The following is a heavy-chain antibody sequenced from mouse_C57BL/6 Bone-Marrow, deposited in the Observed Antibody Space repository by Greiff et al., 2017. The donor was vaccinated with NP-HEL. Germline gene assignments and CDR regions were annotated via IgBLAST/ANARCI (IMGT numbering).Heavy chain of an antibody. CDR3: TTGGSSPYAMDY. D-gene: IGHD1-1*01. CDR2: IDPENGDN. J-gene: IGHJ4*01. CDR1: GFNIKDDY. Sequence: EVKVVESGAELVRPGASVKLSCTVSGFNIKDDYMHWVKQRPEQGLEWIGWIDPENGDNEYAAKFQGKATITADTSSNTAYLQLNSLTSEDTAGYYCTTGGSSPYAMDYWGQGTSVTVSS. V-gene: IGHV14-4*01.